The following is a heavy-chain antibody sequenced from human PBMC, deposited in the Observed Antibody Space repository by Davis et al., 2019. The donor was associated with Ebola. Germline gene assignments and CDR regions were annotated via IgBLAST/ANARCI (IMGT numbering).Heavy chain of an antibody. D-gene: IGHD6-6*01. Sequence: GESLKISCAASGFTFSFHDMHWVRQAPGKGLEWMAIVSFDGTNTYYADSVQGRFTISRDNSKNTPYLQMNSLKTEDTAVYYCTSSDSSLPWGKGTTVTVSS. CDR1: GFTFSFHD. J-gene: IGHJ6*04. CDR3: TSSDSSLP. V-gene: IGHV3-30-3*01. CDR2: VSFDGTNT.